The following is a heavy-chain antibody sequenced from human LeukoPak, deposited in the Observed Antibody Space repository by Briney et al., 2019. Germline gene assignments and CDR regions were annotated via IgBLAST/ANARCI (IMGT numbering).Heavy chain of an antibody. CDR2: IYYSGST. Sequence: SETLSLTCTVSGGSISSSSYYWGWIRQPPGKGLEWIGSIYYSGSTYYNPSLKSRVTISVDTSKNQFSLKLSSVTAADTAVYYCARVQPRHTLGMHNNWNYVFPPGRKNWFDPWGQGTLVTVSS. CDR1: GGSISSSSYY. D-gene: IGHD1-7*01. CDR3: ARVQPRHTLGMHNNWNYVFPPGRKNWFDP. J-gene: IGHJ5*02. V-gene: IGHV4-39*07.